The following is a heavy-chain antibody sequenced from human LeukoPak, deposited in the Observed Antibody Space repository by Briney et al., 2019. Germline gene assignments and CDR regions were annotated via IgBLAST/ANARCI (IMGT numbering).Heavy chain of an antibody. CDR1: GGSISSYY. V-gene: IGHV4-59*08. CDR2: SYYSGST. J-gene: IGHJ1*01. D-gene: IGHD3-22*01. Sequence: SETLSLTCTVSGGSISSYYWSWIRQPPGKGLEWIGYSYYSGSTNYNPSLKSRVTISVDTSKNQFSLKLSSVTAADTAVYYCARHSKYYYDSSGSYVGYFQHWGQGTLVTVSS. CDR3: ARHSKYYYDSSGSYVGYFQH.